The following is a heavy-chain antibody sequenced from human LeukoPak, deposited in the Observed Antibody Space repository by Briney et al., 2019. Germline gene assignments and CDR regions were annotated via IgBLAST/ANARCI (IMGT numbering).Heavy chain of an antibody. J-gene: IGHJ4*02. D-gene: IGHD1-14*01. CDR1: GFTFSNYM. V-gene: IGHV3-30*04. Sequence: GGSLRLSCAASGFTFSNYMMHWVRQAPGKGLDWVAVILEDGSIQYYADSVKGRFTISRDDSKNTLFLQMNSLRGEDTAMYYCARVQGGGFRTADYWGQGTLVTVSS. CDR3: ARVQGGGFRTADY. CDR2: ILEDGSIQ.